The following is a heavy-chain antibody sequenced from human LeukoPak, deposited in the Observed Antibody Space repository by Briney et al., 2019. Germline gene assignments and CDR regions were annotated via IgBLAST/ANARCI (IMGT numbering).Heavy chain of an antibody. D-gene: IGHD3-3*01. CDR1: GYTFTDYY. CDR3: ATDPRTTVFGTFRYYYMDV. CDR2: INPDSGYT. V-gene: IGHV1-2*02. Sequence: WASVKVSCKTSGYTFTDYYIHWVRQAPGQGLEWMGWINPDSGYTNYAQKFQGRVTMTRDTSINTAYMELSRLTSDDTAVYYCATDPRTTVFGTFRYYYMDVWGEGTTVAVSS. J-gene: IGHJ6*03.